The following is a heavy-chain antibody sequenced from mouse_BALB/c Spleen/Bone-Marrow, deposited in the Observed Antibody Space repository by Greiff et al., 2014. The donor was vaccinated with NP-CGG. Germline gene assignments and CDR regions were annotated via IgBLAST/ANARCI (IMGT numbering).Heavy chain of an antibody. CDR3: AAYYYGSSQFAY. CDR2: IAPANGNT. CDR1: GFNIKDTY. D-gene: IGHD1-1*01. V-gene: IGHV14-3*02. J-gene: IGHJ3*01. Sequence: EVQLQQSGAELVKPGASVKLSCTASGFNIKDTYMHWVKQRPEQGLEWIGRIAPANGNTKYDPKFQGKATITASTSSNTAYLQLSILTSEDTADYYCAAYYYGSSQFAYWGQGTLVTVSA.